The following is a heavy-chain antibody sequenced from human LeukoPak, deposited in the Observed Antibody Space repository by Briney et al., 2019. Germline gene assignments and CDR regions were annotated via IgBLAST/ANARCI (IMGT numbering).Heavy chain of an antibody. CDR2: VSGNSGLT. Sequence: GGSQRLSCAASGFTFSSYAMGWVRQAPGGGLEWVSTVSGNSGLTYYAASVRGRFTISRDNAKNTLYLQLNSLTAEDTAVYYCAKVNQEVVVVPAAVDDFYYSGQGALCTVSS. D-gene: IGHD2-2*01. J-gene: IGHJ4*02. CDR1: GFTFSSYA. V-gene: IGHV3-23*01. CDR3: AKVNQEVVVVPAAVDDFYY.